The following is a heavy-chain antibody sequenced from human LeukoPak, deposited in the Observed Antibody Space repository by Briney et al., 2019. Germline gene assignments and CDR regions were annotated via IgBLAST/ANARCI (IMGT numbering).Heavy chain of an antibody. CDR3: ARVGYDILTGFHY. J-gene: IGHJ4*02. CDR2: ISSRSSSI. CDR1: GFTFSDYS. Sequence: GGSLRLSCAGSGFTFSDYSINWVRQAPGKGLEWVSFISSRSSSIYYADSVKGRFTISRDNAKKSLYLQMNSLRDEDTAVYYRARVGYDILTGFHYWGQGTLVTVSS. D-gene: IGHD3-9*01. V-gene: IGHV3-48*02.